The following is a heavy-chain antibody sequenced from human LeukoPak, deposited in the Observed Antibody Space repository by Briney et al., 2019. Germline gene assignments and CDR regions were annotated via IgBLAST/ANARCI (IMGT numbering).Heavy chain of an antibody. D-gene: IGHD6-19*01. Sequence: GGSLRLSCAASGFTFSSYWMSWVRQAPGKGLEWVANIKQDGSEKHYVDSVKGRFTISRDNAKNSLYLQMNSLTTEDTAIYYCAKDWGASGWYNWFDSWGQGTQVTVSS. CDR3: AKDWGASGWYNWFDS. J-gene: IGHJ5*01. V-gene: IGHV3-7*01. CDR1: GFTFSSYW. CDR2: IKQDGSEK.